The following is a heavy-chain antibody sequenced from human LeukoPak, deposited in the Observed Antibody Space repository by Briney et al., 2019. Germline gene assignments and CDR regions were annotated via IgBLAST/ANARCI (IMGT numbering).Heavy chain of an antibody. CDR3: ASYSSSWYTRGFDC. J-gene: IGHJ4*02. CDR2: IKQDGSEK. CDR1: GFTFSSYW. Sequence: PGGSLRLSCAASGFTFSSYWMSWVRQAPGKGLEWVANIKQDGSEKYYVDSVKGRFTISRDNTKNSLYPQMNSLRAEDTAVYYCASYSSSWYTRGFDCWGQGTLVTVSS. D-gene: IGHD6-13*01. V-gene: IGHV3-7*05.